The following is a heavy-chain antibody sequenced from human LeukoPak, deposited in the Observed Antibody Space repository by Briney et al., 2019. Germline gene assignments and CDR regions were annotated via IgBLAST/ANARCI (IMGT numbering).Heavy chain of an antibody. CDR2: ICGSGGST. CDR1: GFRFSSFS. CDR3: AKGGIGWPCYFVY. V-gene: IGHV3-23*01. Sequence: SLRLSRSPSGFRFSSFSMIWVRQPPAKGLHWVSAICGSGGSTYNPHSMKGWSNISTDHTNNSPCLQMNSLRAEDTAVYYCAKGGIGWPCYFVYWGEGTPLTASS. J-gene: IGHJ4*02. D-gene: IGHD6-19*01.